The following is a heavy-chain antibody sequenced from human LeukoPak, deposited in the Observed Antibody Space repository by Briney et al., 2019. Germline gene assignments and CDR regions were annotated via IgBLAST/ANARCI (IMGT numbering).Heavy chain of an antibody. V-gene: IGHV3-21*01. J-gene: IGHJ4*02. CDR3: PRDDTALAGTELTY. D-gene: IGHD6-19*01. CDR2: ISSSSTNI. CDR1: GFTFSNYN. Sequence: GSLRLSCAASGFTFSNYNMNWVRQAPGKGLEWVSYISSSSTNIYYTDSVKGRFTISRDNAKNSLYLQMNSLRAEDTAVYYCPRDDTALAGTELTYWGQGTLVTVS.